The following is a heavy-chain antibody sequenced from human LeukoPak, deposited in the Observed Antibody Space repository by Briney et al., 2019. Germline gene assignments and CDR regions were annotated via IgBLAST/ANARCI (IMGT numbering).Heavy chain of an antibody. D-gene: IGHD1-1*01. CDR1: GFTFSSYS. Sequence: GGSLRLSCAASGFTFSSYSMNWVRQAPGRGLEWVSSISSSSSYIYYADSVKGRFTISRDNAKNSLYLQMNSLRAEDTAVYYCARDAEYEQTTYKGFDYWGQGTLVTVSS. CDR2: ISSSSSYI. V-gene: IGHV3-21*01. J-gene: IGHJ4*02. CDR3: ARDAEYEQTTYKGFDY.